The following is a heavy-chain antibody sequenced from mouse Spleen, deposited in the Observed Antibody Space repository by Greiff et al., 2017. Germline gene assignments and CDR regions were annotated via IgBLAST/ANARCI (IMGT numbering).Heavy chain of an antibody. J-gene: IGHJ1*03. CDR1: GFTFSDFY. V-gene: IGHV7-1*01. D-gene: IGHD2-4*01. CDR3: ARALYDYDGYFDV. Sequence: EVMLVESGGGLVQSGRSLRLSCATSGFTFSDFYMEWVRQAPGKGLEWIAASRNKANDYTTEYSASVKGRFIVSRDTSQSILYLQMNALRAEDTAIYYCARALYDYDGYFDVWGTGTTVTVSS. CDR2: SRNKANDYTT.